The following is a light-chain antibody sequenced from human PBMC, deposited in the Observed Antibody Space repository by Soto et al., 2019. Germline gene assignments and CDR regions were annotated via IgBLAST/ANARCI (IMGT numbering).Light chain of an antibody. V-gene: IGKV1-5*03. CDR3: QQYNTYPVYT. CDR2: RAS. Sequence: DIQMTQSPSTLSASVGDRVTITCRASQSVSSWLAWYQQRPGKAPKLLIYRASSLERGVLPRFSGSGSGTEFTLTISSLQPDDFATYYCQQYNTYPVYTFGQGTKLEIK. CDR1: QSVSSW. J-gene: IGKJ2*01.